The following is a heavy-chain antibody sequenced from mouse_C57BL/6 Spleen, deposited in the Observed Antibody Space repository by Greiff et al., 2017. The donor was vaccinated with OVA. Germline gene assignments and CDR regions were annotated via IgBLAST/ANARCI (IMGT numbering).Heavy chain of an antibody. CDR3: ARVLYYGNYGYAMDY. V-gene: IGHV5-4*01. J-gene: IGHJ4*01. CDR1: GFTFSSYA. Sequence: EVQGVESGGGLVKPGGSLKLPCAASGFTFSSYAMSWVRQTPEKRLEWVATISDGGSYTYYPDNVKGRFTISRDNAKNNLYLQMSHLKSEDTAMYYCARVLYYGNYGYAMDYWGQGTSVTVSS. D-gene: IGHD2-1*01. CDR2: ISDGGSYT.